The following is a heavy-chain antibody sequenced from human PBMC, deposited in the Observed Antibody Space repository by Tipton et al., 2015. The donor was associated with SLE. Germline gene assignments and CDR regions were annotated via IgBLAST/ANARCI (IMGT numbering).Heavy chain of an antibody. V-gene: IGHV4-4*07. J-gene: IGHJ4*01. Sequence: TLSLTCSVSGGSIGNNYLNWTRQSAGGLEWIGRFYSDGRAALERRLNPSFESRVTMSVDPSKNQLSLKLTSVTAADTAVYYWARGAKERITLVRVRPYYFDYWGQGSLVTVSS. CDR3: ARGAKERITLVRVRPYYFDY. CDR1: GGSIGNNY. D-gene: IGHD3-10*01. CDR2: FYSDGRA.